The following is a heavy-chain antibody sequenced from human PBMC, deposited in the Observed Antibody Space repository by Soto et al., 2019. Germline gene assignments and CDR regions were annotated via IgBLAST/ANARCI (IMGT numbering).Heavy chain of an antibody. CDR2: ITWNSRVL. D-gene: IGHD3-3*01. Sequence: GGSLRLSCVVTGLNFDDFAMHWVRQAPGKGLEWVSGITWNSRVLAYADSVKGRFTISRDNARNSLYLQMDSLRDEGTALYYCAKGRYDFWSPYYFDSWGQGTLVTVPQ. V-gene: IGHV3-9*01. CDR1: GLNFDDFA. J-gene: IGHJ4*02. CDR3: AKGRYDFWSPYYFDS.